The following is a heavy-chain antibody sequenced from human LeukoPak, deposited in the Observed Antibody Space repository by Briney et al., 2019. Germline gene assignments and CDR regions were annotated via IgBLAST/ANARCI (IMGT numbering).Heavy chain of an antibody. Sequence: GGTLRLSCAASGFTFRSYGMSWVRQAPGKGLEWVSIISDNGANTYYADSVRGRFTISRDNSQNTLYLQMNSLRAEDTAVYYCAELGITMIGGVWGKGTTVTISS. D-gene: IGHD3-10*02. CDR1: GFTFRSYG. CDR3: AELGITMIGGV. J-gene: IGHJ6*04. CDR2: ISDNGANT. V-gene: IGHV3-23*01.